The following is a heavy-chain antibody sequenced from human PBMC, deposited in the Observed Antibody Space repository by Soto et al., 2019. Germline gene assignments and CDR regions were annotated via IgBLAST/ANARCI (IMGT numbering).Heavy chain of an antibody. Sequence: PGGSLRLSCAASGFIFSTAWINWVRQAPGKGLEWGGRIKRKIDGGTTDFAASGKGRFAISRDDAQDTMFLQMNSLKSEDTAVYYCTTDSHFSTRLVRFDLWGRGTLVTVSS. CDR2: IKRKIDGGTT. D-gene: IGHD3-3*02. CDR1: GFIFSTAW. J-gene: IGHJ4*01. V-gene: IGHV3-15*07. CDR3: TTDSHFSTRLVRFDL.